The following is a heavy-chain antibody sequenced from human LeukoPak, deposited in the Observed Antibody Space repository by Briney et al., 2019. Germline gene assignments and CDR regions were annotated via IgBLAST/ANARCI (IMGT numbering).Heavy chain of an antibody. V-gene: IGHV1-46*01. CDR1: GYTFTSYY. J-gene: IGHJ4*02. Sequence: ASVKVSCKASGYTFTSYYTHWVRQAPGQGLEWMGITNPSGGSTSYAQKFQGRVTMTRDTSTSTVYMELSSLRSEDTAVYYCAREIRRYYDSSGYPGPHFDYWGQGTLVTVSS. CDR2: TNPSGGST. D-gene: IGHD3-22*01. CDR3: AREIRRYYDSSGYPGPHFDY.